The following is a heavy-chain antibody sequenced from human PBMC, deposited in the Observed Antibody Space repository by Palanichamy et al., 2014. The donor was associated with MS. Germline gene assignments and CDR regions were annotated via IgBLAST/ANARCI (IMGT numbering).Heavy chain of an antibody. CDR3: AREGSGWRLDAFDI. V-gene: IGHV3-30-3*01. CDR2: VSYNGGKK. CDR1: GFTFSSYA. J-gene: IGHJ3*02. D-gene: IGHD6-19*01. Sequence: QVQLVESGGGVVQPERSLRLSCAASGFTFSSYALHWVRQAPGKGLEWVAVVSYNGGKKDYADSVKGRFTVSRDNSKKTLHLQMNSLRAEDTAMYYCAREGSGWRLDAFDIWGQGTMVTVSS.